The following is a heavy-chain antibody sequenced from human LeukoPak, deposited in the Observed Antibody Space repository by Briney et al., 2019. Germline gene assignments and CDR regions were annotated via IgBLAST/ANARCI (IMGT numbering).Heavy chain of an antibody. CDR2: IRYDGSNK. Sequence: GGSLRLSCAASGFTFSSYGMHWVCQAPGKGLEWVAFIRYDGSNKYYADSVKGRFTISRDNSKNTLYLQMNSLRAEDTAVYYCAKEGPGLRFLEWLLIDYWGQGTLVTVSS. CDR3: AKEGPGLRFLEWLLIDY. CDR1: GFTFSSYG. V-gene: IGHV3-30*02. D-gene: IGHD3-3*01. J-gene: IGHJ4*02.